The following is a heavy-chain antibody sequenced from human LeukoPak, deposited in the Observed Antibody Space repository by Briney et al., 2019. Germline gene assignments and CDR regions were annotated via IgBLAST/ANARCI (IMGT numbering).Heavy chain of an antibody. J-gene: IGHJ2*01. CDR3: ARVVQDWYFDL. CDR2: IYYSGST. D-gene: IGHD1-1*01. CDR1: GDSISNYY. Sequence: SETLSLTCTVSGDSISNYYWSWIRQPPGKGLEWIGYIYYSGSTYYNPSLKSRVTISVDTSKNQFSLKLSSVTAADTAVYYCARVVQDWYFDLWGRGTLVTVSS. V-gene: IGHV4-59*08.